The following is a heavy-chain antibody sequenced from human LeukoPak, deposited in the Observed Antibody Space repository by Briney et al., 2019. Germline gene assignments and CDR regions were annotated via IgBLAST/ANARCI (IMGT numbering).Heavy chain of an antibody. CDR3: ARGGYYGSGNDFRFDP. V-gene: IGHV4-59*01. CDR1: GGSFSGYY. Sequence: PSETLSLTCAVYGGSFSGYYWSWIRQPPGKGLEWIGYIYYSGSTNYKPSLKSRVTISVDTSKNQFSLKLSSVTAADTAVYYCARGGYYGSGNDFRFDPWGQGTLVTVSS. CDR2: IYYSGST. D-gene: IGHD3-10*01. J-gene: IGHJ5*02.